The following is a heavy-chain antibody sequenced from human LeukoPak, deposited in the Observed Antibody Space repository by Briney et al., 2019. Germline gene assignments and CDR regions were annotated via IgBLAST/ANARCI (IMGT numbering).Heavy chain of an antibody. V-gene: IGHV4-34*01. CDR1: GGSFSGYY. J-gene: IGHJ4*02. D-gene: IGHD4-17*01. CDR2: INHSGST. Sequence: SETLSLTCAVYGGSFSGYYWSWIRQPPGKGLEWIGEINHSGSTNYNPSLKSRVTISVDTSKNQFSLKLSSVTAADTAVYYCAGGWVTTKYYFDHWGQGTLVTVSS. CDR3: AGGWVTTKYYFDH.